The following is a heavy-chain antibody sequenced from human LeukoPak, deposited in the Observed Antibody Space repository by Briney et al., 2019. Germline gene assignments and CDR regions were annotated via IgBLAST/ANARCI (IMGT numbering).Heavy chain of an antibody. CDR3: AKSPIRDIVVVPAALNWFDP. D-gene: IGHD2-2*01. J-gene: IGHJ5*02. Sequence: GGSLRLSCAASGFTFSSYAMSWVRQAPGKGLEWVSAISGSGGSTYYADSVKGRLTISRDNSKNTLYLQMNSLRAEDTAVYYCAKSPIRDIVVVPAALNWFDPWGQGTLVTVSS. CDR1: GFTFSSYA. CDR2: ISGSGGST. V-gene: IGHV3-23*01.